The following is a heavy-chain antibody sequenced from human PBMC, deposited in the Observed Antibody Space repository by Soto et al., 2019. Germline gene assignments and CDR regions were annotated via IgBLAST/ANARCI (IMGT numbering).Heavy chain of an antibody. J-gene: IGHJ4*02. CDR2: ISPYSGSR. CDR1: GYDFERFP. D-gene: IGHD4-17*01. Sequence: QVPLVQSGGEVKRPGASVKVSCKASGYDFERFPISWVRQARGQGLEWMGLISPYSGSRYYAEKFQGRVTMTTDTSTSTAYMELRSLKSDDTAVYFCAREQYEFGDLYYVDYWGQGTLVTVSS. CDR3: AREQYEFGDLYYVDY. V-gene: IGHV1-18*04.